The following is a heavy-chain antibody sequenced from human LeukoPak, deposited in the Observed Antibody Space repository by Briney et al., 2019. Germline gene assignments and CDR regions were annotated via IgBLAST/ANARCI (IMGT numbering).Heavy chain of an antibody. CDR2: ISSSSSYI. D-gene: IGHD3-9*01. CDR3: ARDPPYYYDILTGYYPY. J-gene: IGHJ4*02. Sequence: GGSLRLSCAASGFTFSSYSMNWVRQAPGKGLEWVSSISSSSSYIYYADSVKGRFTISRDNAKNSLYLQMNSLRAEDTAVYYCARDPPYYYDILTGYYPYWGQGTLVTVSS. V-gene: IGHV3-21*01. CDR1: GFTFSSYS.